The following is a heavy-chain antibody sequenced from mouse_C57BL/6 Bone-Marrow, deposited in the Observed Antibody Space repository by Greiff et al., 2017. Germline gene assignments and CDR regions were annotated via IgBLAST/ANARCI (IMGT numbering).Heavy chain of an antibody. Sequence: QVPLKVSGPGILQPSQTLSLSCSFSGFSLSTFGLGVGWIRQPSGKGLEWLAHLWWGDDKYYNPALKSRLTISKATTKNQICLKIVKVETADASTEYWSRIGGHPWFAYWGQGTLVTVSA. CDR2: LWWGDDK. CDR1: GFSLSTFGLG. J-gene: IGHJ3*01. CDR3: SRIGGHPWFAY. V-gene: IGHV8-8*01.